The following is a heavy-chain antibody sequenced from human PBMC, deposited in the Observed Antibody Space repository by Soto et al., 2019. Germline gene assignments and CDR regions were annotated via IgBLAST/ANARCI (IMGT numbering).Heavy chain of an antibody. J-gene: IGHJ4*02. V-gene: IGHV1-46*01. CDR1: GYTFTSYY. CDR2: INPSGGST. Sequence: ASVKVSFKASGYTFTSYYIHWVRQAPGQGLEWMGIINPSGGSTSYAQKFQGRVTITRDTSTSTVYMELSSLRSGDTAVYYCARDYSLGKRPPYSGPPRGADYWGQGTQVTV. D-gene: IGHD5-12*01. CDR3: ARDYSLGKRPPYSGPPRGADY.